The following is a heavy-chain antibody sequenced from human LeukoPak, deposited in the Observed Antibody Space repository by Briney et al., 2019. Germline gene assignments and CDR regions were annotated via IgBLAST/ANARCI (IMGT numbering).Heavy chain of an antibody. Sequence: PGGSLRLSCAASGFTFSSYEMNWVRQAPGKGLEWVSYISSGGGTIYYADSVKGRFTISRDNAKNSLNLQMSSLRAEDTAVYYCARGWNYFDYWGQGTLVTVSS. CDR1: GFTFSSYE. D-gene: IGHD2-15*01. CDR3: ARGWNYFDY. CDR2: ISSGGGTI. J-gene: IGHJ4*02. V-gene: IGHV3-48*03.